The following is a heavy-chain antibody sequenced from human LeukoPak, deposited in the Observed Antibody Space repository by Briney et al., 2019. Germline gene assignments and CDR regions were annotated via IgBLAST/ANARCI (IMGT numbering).Heavy chain of an antibody. D-gene: IGHD2-15*01. V-gene: IGHV3-23*01. CDR3: AKDLQYCSGGSCYRRGAFDI. CDR1: GFTVSSYA. J-gene: IGHJ3*02. Sequence: GGSLRLSCAASGFTVSSYAMSWVRQAPGKGLEWVSAISGSGGSTYYADSVKGRFTISRDNSKNTLYLQMNSLRAEDTAVYYCAKDLQYCSGGSCYRRGAFDIWGQGTMVTVSS. CDR2: ISGSGGST.